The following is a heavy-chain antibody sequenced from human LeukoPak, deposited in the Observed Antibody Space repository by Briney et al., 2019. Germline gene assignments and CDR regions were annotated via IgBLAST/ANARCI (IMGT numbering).Heavy chain of an antibody. CDR2: IRYEGSNE. J-gene: IGHJ4*02. CDR3: AKDRPEFTSGWFLGGFDY. V-gene: IGHV3-30*02. CDR1: GFTFSSFG. Sequence: PGGTLRLSCAASGFTFSSFGMHGGRRAPRKGQERVALIRYEGSNELYVGSVRDRFPPSRDNSKITLDLQMNSLRPDDTAIYYCAKDRPEFTSGWFLGGFDYWGQGALVTVSS. D-gene: IGHD6-19*01.